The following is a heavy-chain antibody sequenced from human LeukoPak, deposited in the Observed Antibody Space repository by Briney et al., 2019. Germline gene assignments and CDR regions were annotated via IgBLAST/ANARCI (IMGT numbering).Heavy chain of an antibody. CDR3: ARLRELPPPNDAFDI. CDR2: IYYSGST. V-gene: IGHV4-39*01. J-gene: IGHJ3*02. Sequence: SETLSLTCTVSGGSISSSSYYWGWIRQPPGKGLEWIGSIYYSGSTYYNPSLKSRVTISVDTSKNQFSLKLSSVTAADTAVYYCARLRELPPPNDAFDIWGQGTMVTVSS. CDR1: GGSISSSSYY. D-gene: IGHD1-26*01.